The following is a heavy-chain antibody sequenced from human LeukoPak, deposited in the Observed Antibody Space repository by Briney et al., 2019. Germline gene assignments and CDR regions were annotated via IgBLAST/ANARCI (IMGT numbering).Heavy chain of an antibody. V-gene: IGHV3-33*01. J-gene: IGHJ5*02. Sequence: GGSLRLSCEASGFTFSTYGMHWVRQAPGKGLEWVAVIWYDGSNKNYADSVKGRFTISRDNSKNTLYLQMNSLRAEDTAVYYCARLVIRGNWFDPWGQGTLVTVSS. D-gene: IGHD2-21*01. CDR3: ARLVIRGNWFDP. CDR2: IWYDGSNK. CDR1: GFTFSTYG.